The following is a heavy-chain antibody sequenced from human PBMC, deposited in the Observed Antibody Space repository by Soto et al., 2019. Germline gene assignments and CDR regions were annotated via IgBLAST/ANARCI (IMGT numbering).Heavy chain of an antibody. Sequence: ASVKVSCKGSGYTFTGYYMHWVRQAPGQGLEWMGWINPNSGGTNYAQKFQGWVTMTRDTSISTAYMELSRLRSDDTAVYYCAREGFTRELAVADTGAFDIWGQGTMVTVSS. J-gene: IGHJ3*02. V-gene: IGHV1-2*04. CDR2: INPNSGGT. CDR1: GYTFTGYY. D-gene: IGHD6-19*01. CDR3: AREGFTRELAVADTGAFDI.